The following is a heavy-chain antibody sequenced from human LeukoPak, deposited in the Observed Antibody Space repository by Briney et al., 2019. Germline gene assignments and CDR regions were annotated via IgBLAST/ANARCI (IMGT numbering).Heavy chain of an antibody. CDR1: GYTFTSYD. Sequence: ASVKVSCKASGYTFTSYDINWVRQATGQGLEWMGWINTNTGNPTYAQGFTGRFVFSLDTSVSTAYLQISSLRAEDTAVYYCARGTTAMGLYYYYGMDVWGQGTTVTVSS. CDR3: ARGTTAMGLYYYYGMDV. CDR2: INTNTGNP. V-gene: IGHV7-4-1*02. D-gene: IGHD5-18*01. J-gene: IGHJ6*02.